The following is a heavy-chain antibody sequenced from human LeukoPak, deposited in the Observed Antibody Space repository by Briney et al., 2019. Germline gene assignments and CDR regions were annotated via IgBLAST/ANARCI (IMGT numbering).Heavy chain of an antibody. CDR3: ANFKGKDGIKDHFDY. D-gene: IGHD5-24*01. Sequence: SGGSLRLSCAASGFTFSSHAMSWVRQAPGRGLEWVSGIGQNGRTTYYPDSVKGRFTISRDNSKNTVSLQMSSLRVEDTAVYYCANFKGKDGIKDHFDYWGQGTLVTVSS. CDR2: IGQNGRTT. CDR1: GFTFSSHA. V-gene: IGHV3-23*01. J-gene: IGHJ4*02.